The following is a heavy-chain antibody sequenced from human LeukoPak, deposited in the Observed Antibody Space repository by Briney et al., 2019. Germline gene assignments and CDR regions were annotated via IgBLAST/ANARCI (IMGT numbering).Heavy chain of an antibody. V-gene: IGHV4-39*07. CDR2: VYYSGRS. D-gene: IGHD3-16*01. CDR3: ATDGGPLGYYFDY. Sequence: SETLSLTCTVSGDSIKKNTYYWGWIRQPPGKGLEWIGNVYYSGRSYHTPSLKGRLAISVDTSRSQFSLTLTSVTAADTAVYYCATDGGPLGYYFDYWGQGALATVSS. J-gene: IGHJ4*02. CDR1: GDSIKKNTYY.